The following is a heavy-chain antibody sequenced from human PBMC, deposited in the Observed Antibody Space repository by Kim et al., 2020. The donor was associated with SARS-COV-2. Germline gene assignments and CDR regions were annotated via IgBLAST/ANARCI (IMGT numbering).Heavy chain of an antibody. J-gene: IGHJ4*02. CDR2: ISGSGSST. D-gene: IGHD2-15*01. CDR1: GFTFRSYA. CDR3: AVVVVTTTGVDY. V-gene: IGHV3-23*01. Sequence: GGSLRLSCAASGFTFRSYAMNWVRQVPGKGLEWVSAISGSGSSTFYADSVKGRFTISRDNSKNTLFLQMNSLRAEDTALYYCAVVVVTTTGVDYWGQGTLVTVSS.